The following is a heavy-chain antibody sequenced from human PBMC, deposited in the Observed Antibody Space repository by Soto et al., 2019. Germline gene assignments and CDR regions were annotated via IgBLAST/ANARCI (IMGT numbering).Heavy chain of an antibody. CDR2: INDSGNI. Sequence: QVQLQQWGAGLLKPSETLSLTCAVYGGSFSGYQWSWIRQTPGKGLEWIGEINDSGNINYNPSLKSRVTILLGTPKKQISLKLSSVTAADSAVYYCARGLMLWFGELSRRGGYYYYMDVWGKGNTVTVSS. D-gene: IGHD3-10*01. CDR1: GGSFSGYQ. CDR3: ARGLMLWFGELSRRGGYYYYMDV. J-gene: IGHJ6*03. V-gene: IGHV4-34*01.